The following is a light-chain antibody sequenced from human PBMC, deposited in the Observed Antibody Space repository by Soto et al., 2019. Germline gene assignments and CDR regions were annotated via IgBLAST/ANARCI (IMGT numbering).Light chain of an antibody. J-gene: IGKJ4*01. CDR3: QQYNNWPPPLA. CDR2: GAS. CDR1: QSVSSN. V-gene: IGKV3-15*01. Sequence: EIVMTQSPATLSVSPGERATLSCRASQSVSSNLAWYQQKPGQAPRLLIYGASTGATGIPARFSGSGSGTEFTLTISSLPSEDFAVYYCQQYNNWPPPLAFGGGTKVEIK.